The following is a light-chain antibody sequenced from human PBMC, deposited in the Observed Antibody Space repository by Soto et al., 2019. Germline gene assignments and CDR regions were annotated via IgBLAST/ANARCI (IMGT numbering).Light chain of an antibody. J-gene: IGLJ1*01. CDR2: EVS. Sequence: QSVLTQPASVSGSPGQSITISCTGTSSDIGGYNYVSWYQQHPGKAPKLMIFEVSNRPSGVSNRFSGSKSGNTASLIISGLQAEDEADYYCSSYSSSGTDVFGIGTKLTAL. CDR3: SSYSSSGTDV. V-gene: IGLV2-14*01. CDR1: SSDIGGYNY.